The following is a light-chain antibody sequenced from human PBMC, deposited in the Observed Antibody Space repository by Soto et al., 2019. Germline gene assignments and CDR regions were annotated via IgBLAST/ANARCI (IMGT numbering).Light chain of an antibody. CDR1: QSISSY. CDR3: QQKYSSPPT. Sequence: DIQMTQYPSSLSASVGDRITITCRASQSISSYLNWYQHKPGKAPKLLIYGASTLQSGVPSRFSGSGSGTDFTLTISSLQPEDYATYFCQQKYSSPPTFGQGTKVDIK. V-gene: IGKV1-39*01. CDR2: GAS. J-gene: IGKJ1*01.